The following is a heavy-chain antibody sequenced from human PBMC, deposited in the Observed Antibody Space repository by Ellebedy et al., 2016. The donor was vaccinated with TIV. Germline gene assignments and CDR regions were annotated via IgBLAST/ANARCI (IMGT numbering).Heavy chain of an antibody. Sequence: GESLKISXVASGFSLSNSFMSWIRQAPGKGLEWVSTLTADGRSTYFADSVKGRFTISRDNSKNTVHLQMNSLRSEDTAVYYCRPGHYSDAWGQGTLVTVSS. CDR3: RPGHYSDA. V-gene: IGHV3-23*01. CDR2: LTADGRST. J-gene: IGHJ4*02. CDR1: GFSLSNSF.